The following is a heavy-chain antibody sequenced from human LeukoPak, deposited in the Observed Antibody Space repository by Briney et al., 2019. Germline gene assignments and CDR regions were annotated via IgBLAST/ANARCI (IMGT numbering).Heavy chain of an antibody. CDR1: GFTFSSYA. CDR2: ISGSGGST. D-gene: IGHD6-19*01. V-gene: IGHV3-23*01. CDR3: AAYLQWLVYNFYDY. Sequence: GGSLRLSCAASGFTFSSYAMSWVRQAPGKGLEWVSAISGSGGSTYYADSVKGRFTISRDNSKNTLYLQMNSLRAEDTAVYYCAAYLQWLVYNFYDYWGRGTLVTVSS. J-gene: IGHJ4*02.